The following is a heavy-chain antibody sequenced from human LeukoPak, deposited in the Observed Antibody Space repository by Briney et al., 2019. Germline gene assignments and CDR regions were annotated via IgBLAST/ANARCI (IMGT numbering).Heavy chain of an antibody. CDR1: GFTFSSYG. J-gene: IGHJ5*02. V-gene: IGHV3-30*03. CDR2: ISYDGSNK. D-gene: IGHD6-19*01. Sequence: GGSLRLSCAASGFTFSSYGMHWVRQAPGKGLEWVAVISYDGSNKYYADSVKGRFTISRDNSKNTLYLQMNSLRAEDTAVYYCAREGRIAVAGGSNWFDPWGQGTLVTVSS. CDR3: AREGRIAVAGGSNWFDP.